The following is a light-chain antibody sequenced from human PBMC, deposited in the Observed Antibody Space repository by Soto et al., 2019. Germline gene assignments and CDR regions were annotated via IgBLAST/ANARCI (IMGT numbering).Light chain of an antibody. CDR1: SSNIGAGYD. CDR3: KSYDSSNWV. Sequence: QSVLTQPPSVSGAPGQRVTISCTGSSSNIGAGYDVHWYQQLPGTAPKLLIYGNFNRPSGVPDRFSGSKSGTSASLAITGLQADYDADYYCKSYDSSNWVFGGGTKLTVL. J-gene: IGLJ3*02. CDR2: GNF. V-gene: IGLV1-40*01.